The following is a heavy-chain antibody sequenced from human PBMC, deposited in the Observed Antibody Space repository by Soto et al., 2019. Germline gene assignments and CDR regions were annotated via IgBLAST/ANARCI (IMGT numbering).Heavy chain of an antibody. CDR3: ARVYGDYLDY. CDR2: IYYSGST. CDR1: GGSISSYY. V-gene: IGHV4-59*01. J-gene: IGHJ4*02. D-gene: IGHD4-17*01. Sequence: PSETLSLTCTVSGGSISSYYWSWIRQPPGKGLEWIGYIYYSGSTNYNPSLKSRVTKTVDTSKNQYSLSLKLSSVTAADTAVYYCARVYGDYLDYWGQGTLVTVSS.